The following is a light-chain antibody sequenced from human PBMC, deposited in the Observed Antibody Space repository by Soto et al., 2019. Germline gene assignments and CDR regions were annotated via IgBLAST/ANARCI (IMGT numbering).Light chain of an antibody. Sequence: EIVLTQSPGTLSLYPGERATLSCRASQSVSSSYLAWYQHKAGQAPRLLIYGASSRATGIPDRIVGSGSGTDFTLTINRLEPEDFAVDYCQQYGSSVWGTFGQGAKLEIK. CDR2: GAS. CDR1: QSVSSSY. V-gene: IGKV3-20*01. J-gene: IGKJ2*01. CDR3: QQYGSSVWGT.